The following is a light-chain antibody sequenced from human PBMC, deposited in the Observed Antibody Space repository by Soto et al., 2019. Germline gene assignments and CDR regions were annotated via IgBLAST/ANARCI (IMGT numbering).Light chain of an antibody. CDR1: SSDVGGYNY. J-gene: IGLJ2*01. CDR3: SSYTSSSTLVL. V-gene: IGLV2-14*01. Sequence: QSALTQPASVSGSPGQSITISCTGTSSDVGGYNYVSWYQQHPGKAPKVMIYDVSNRPSGVSNRFSGSKSGNTASLTISGLQAEDAADYYCSSYTSSSTLVLFGGGTKLTVL. CDR2: DVS.